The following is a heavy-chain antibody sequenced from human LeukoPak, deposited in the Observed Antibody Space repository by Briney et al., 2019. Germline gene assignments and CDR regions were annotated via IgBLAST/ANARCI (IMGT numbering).Heavy chain of an antibody. V-gene: IGHV3-23*01. CDR3: AKVPRYYYDSSGYYLPPFFDY. J-gene: IGHJ4*02. D-gene: IGHD3-22*01. CDR2: ISGSGGST. Sequence: GGSLRLSCAASGFTFSSYAMSWVRQAPGKGLEWVSAISGSGGSTYYADSVKGRFTISRDNSKNTLYLQMNSLRAEDTAVYYCAKVPRYYYDSSGYYLPPFFDYWGRGTLVTVSS. CDR1: GFTFSSYA.